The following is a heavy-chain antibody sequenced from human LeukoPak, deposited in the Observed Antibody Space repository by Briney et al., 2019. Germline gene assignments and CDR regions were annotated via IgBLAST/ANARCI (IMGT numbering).Heavy chain of an antibody. Sequence: SEILSLTCTVSGGSISSGDYYWSWIRQPPGKGLEWIGYIYYSGSTYYNPSLKSRVTISVDTSKNQFSLKLSSVTAADTAVYYCARTRIAAADYFDYWGQGTLVTVSS. CDR3: ARTRIAAADYFDY. CDR2: IYYSGST. J-gene: IGHJ4*02. D-gene: IGHD6-13*01. CDR1: GGSISSGDYY. V-gene: IGHV4-30-4*02.